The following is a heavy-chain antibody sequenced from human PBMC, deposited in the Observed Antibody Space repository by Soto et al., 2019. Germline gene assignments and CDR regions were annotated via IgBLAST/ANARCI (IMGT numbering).Heavy chain of an antibody. CDR1: GVSISSYY. D-gene: IGHD3-22*01. CDR3: ARIDSSGYYYLDAFDI. V-gene: IGHV4-4*07. CDR2: IYTSGST. J-gene: IGHJ3*02. Sequence: ESLALACAVSGVSISSYYWSWIRQPSGKGLEWIGRIYTSGSTNYNPSLKSRVTISVDTSKNQFSLKLSSVTAADTAVYYCARIDSSGYYYLDAFDIWGQGTMVTVSS.